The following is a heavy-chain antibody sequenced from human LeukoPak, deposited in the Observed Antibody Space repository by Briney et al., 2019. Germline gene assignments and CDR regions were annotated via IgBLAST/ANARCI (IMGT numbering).Heavy chain of an antibody. Sequence: GGSLRLSCTASGFTFSSNSMNLVRQSPGKGLEWVSYISSGSSTIYYADSVKGRFTISRDNAKNSLFLQMNSLRDEDTAVYYCARSYYDSNPYFDYWGQGTLVTVSS. CDR3: ARSYYDSNPYFDY. V-gene: IGHV3-48*02. CDR1: GFTFSSNS. D-gene: IGHD3-22*01. J-gene: IGHJ4*02. CDR2: ISSGSSTI.